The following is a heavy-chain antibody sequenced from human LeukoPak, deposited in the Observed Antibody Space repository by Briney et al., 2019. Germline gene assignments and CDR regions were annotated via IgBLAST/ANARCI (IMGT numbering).Heavy chain of an antibody. CDR2: ISYDGSNK. J-gene: IGHJ4*02. CDR1: GFTFSSYD. CDR3: AKDRFLGSGIDY. Sequence: GRSLRLSCAASGFTFSSYDMHWVRQAPGKGLEWVAVISYDGSNKYYADSVKGRFTISRDNSKNTLYLQMNSLRAEDTAVYYCAKDRFLGSGIDYWGQGTLVTVSS. V-gene: IGHV3-30*18. D-gene: IGHD2-15*01.